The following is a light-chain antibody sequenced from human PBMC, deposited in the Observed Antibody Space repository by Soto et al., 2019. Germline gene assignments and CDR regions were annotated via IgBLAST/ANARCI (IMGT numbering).Light chain of an antibody. CDR3: CSYAGSNPSGVV. Sequence: QSALTQPRSVSGSPGQSVTISCTGTSSDVGGYNYVSWYQQQPGKAPKLMIYDDSKRPSGVPDRFSGSKSGNTASLTITGLQAEDEADYYCCSYAGSNPSGVVFGGGTKLTVL. CDR2: DDS. V-gene: IGLV2-11*01. J-gene: IGLJ2*01. CDR1: SSDVGGYNY.